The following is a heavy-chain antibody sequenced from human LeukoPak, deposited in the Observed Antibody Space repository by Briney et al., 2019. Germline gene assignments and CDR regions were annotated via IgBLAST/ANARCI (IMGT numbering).Heavy chain of an antibody. CDR1: GYSFTSYW. D-gene: IGHD3-3*01. J-gene: IGHJ4*02. V-gene: IGHV5-51*01. CDR2: IYPGDSDT. Sequence: GESLKISCKGSGYSFTSYWIGWVRQMPGKGLEWMGIIYPGDSDTRYSPSFQGQVTISADKSISTAYLQWSSLKASDTAMYYCARRDGNPVVPLITIFGVGHFGGFDYWGQGTLVTVSS. CDR3: ARRDGNPVVPLITIFGVGHFGGFDY.